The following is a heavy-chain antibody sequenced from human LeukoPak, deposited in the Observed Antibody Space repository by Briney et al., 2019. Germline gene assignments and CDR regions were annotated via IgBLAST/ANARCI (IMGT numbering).Heavy chain of an antibody. J-gene: IGHJ6*03. CDR2: INPSGGPT. Sequence: ASVKVSCKASGNTFTPYYIHWVRQAPGQGLEWMGIINPSGGPTTYAQRLQGRVNMTRDTSTNTVYMELSSLRSDGTAVYYCARAHYYYYMDVWGKGTTVTVSS. CDR3: ARAHYYYYMDV. CDR1: GNTFTPYY. V-gene: IGHV1-46*04.